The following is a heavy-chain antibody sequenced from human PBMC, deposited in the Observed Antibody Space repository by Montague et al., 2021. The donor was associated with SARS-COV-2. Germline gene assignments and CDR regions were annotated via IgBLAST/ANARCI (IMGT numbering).Heavy chain of an antibody. V-gene: IGHV4-59*12. CDR2: TSYSGST. Sequence: SETLSLTCTVSGGSISPYYWSWIRQSPGKGLGCIGYTSYSGSTDYNPSLKSRVTISIDTSKNQFSLKLSSVTAADTAVYYCARWGEYYDSPYYYYAMDVWGQGTPVTVSS. CDR1: GGSISPYY. D-gene: IGHD3-3*01. CDR3: ARWGEYYDSPYYYYAMDV. J-gene: IGHJ6*02.